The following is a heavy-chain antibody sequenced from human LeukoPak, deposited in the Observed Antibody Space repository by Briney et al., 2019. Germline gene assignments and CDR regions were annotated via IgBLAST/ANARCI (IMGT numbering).Heavy chain of an antibody. D-gene: IGHD2-8*01. Sequence: GGSLRLSCAASGFTFSSYAMHWVRQAPGKGLEWVAVISYDGSNKYYADSVKGRFTISRDNSKNTLFLQMNSLRAEDTAVYYCATYDPNDYWGQGTLVTVSS. V-gene: IGHV3-30*04. CDR2: ISYDGSNK. J-gene: IGHJ4*02. CDR1: GFTFSSYA. CDR3: ATYDPNDY.